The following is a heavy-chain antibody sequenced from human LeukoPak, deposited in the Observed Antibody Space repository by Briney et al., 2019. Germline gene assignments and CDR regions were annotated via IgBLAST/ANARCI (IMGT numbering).Heavy chain of an antibody. CDR3: ARGGGLDV. V-gene: IGHV3-7*03. D-gene: IGHD3-16*01. CDR2: INHNANVN. CDR1: GFTFSSYW. Sequence: GGSLRLSCAASGFTFSSYWMNWARQDPGKGLEWVASINHNANVNYYVDSVKGRFTISRDNAKNSLYLQMSNLRAEDTAVYFCARGGGLDVWGQGATVTVSS. J-gene: IGHJ6*02.